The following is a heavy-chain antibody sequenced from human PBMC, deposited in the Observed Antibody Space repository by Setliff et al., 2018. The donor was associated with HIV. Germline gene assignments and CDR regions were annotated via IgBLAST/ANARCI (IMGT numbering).Heavy chain of an antibody. CDR2: IDWDADK. V-gene: IGHV2-70*04. CDR3: ARILQDPFSHFYYYFYMDV. Sequence: SGPTLVNPTQTLTLTCTFSGFSLTTDGVGVGWIRQPPGKALEWLARIDWDADKFYTTSLKTRLTISKDTSKNQVVLTMTNMDPVDTATYYCARILQDPFSHFYYYFYMDVWGKGTTVTVSS. CDR1: GFSLTTDGVG. J-gene: IGHJ6*03. D-gene: IGHD3-3*02.